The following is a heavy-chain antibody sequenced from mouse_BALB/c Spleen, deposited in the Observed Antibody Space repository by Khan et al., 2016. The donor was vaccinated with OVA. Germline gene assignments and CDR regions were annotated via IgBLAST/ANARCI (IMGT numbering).Heavy chain of an antibody. J-gene: IGHJ1*01. D-gene: IGHD2-1*01. CDR1: GFSLISYG. V-gene: IGHV2-9*02. CDR3: ARNYGYYVEYFDV. Sequence: QVQLKESGPGLVAPSQSLSITCTVSGFSLISYGVHWVRQPPGKGLEWLGVIWAGGSTNYNSALMSRLSISKDNSKSQVFLKMNSLQIDDTAMYYCARNYGYYVEYFDVWGAGTTVTVSS. CDR2: IWAGGST.